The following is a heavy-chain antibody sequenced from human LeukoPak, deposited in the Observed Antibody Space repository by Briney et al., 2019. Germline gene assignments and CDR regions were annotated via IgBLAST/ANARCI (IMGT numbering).Heavy chain of an antibody. J-gene: IGHJ4*02. D-gene: IGHD2-15*01. CDR3: AAEGQWSLVHYFNS. Sequence: ASVKVSCKVSGNTLTDLSIHWVRQAPGKGLDWMGGFDPEDAEVVYAEKFQDRVTMTEDPSTDTAYLELSSLRSEDTAVYYCAAEGQWSLVHYFNSWGQGTLVTVSS. CDR2: FDPEDAEV. CDR1: GNTLTDLS. V-gene: IGHV1-24*01.